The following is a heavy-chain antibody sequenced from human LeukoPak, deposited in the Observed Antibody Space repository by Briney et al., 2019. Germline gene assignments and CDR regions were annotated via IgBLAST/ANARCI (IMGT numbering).Heavy chain of an antibody. CDR2: ISYDGSNK. CDR3: AKDRGRDGYTPQYFQH. V-gene: IGHV3-30*18. Sequence: GRSLRLSCAASGFTFSSYGMHWVRQAPGKWLEWVAVISYDGSNKCYADSVKGRFTISRDNSKNTLYLQMNSLRAEDTAVYYCAKDRGRDGYTPQYFQHWGQGTLVTVSS. J-gene: IGHJ1*01. CDR1: GFTFSSYG. D-gene: IGHD5-24*01.